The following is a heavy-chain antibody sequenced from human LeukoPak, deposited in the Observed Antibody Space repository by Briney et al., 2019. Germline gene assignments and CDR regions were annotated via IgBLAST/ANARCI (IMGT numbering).Heavy chain of an antibody. CDR3: ARNDLVNYYYYYMDV. CDR1: GGSISSSSYY. V-gene: IGHV4-39*01. CDR2: IYYSGST. J-gene: IGHJ6*03. D-gene: IGHD1-1*01. Sequence: PSETLSLTCTVSGGSISSSSYYWGWIRQPPGKGLEWIGSIYYSGSTYYNPSLKSRVTISVDTSKNQFSLKLSSVTAADTAVYYCARNDLVNYYYYYMDVWGKGTTVTISS.